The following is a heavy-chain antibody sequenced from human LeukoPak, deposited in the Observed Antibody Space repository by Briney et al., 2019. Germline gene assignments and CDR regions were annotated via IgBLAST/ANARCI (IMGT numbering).Heavy chain of an antibody. J-gene: IGHJ4*02. V-gene: IGHV3-23*01. CDR2: ISGSGGST. D-gene: IGHD3-10*01. Sequence: GGSLRLSCAASGFTFSSYSMNWVRQAPGKGLEWVSAISGSGGSTYYADSVKGRFTISRDNSKNTLYLQMNSLRAEDTAVYYCAKDSTSTMVRGVPTFDYWGQGTLVTVSS. CDR1: GFTFSSYS. CDR3: AKDSTSTMVRGVPTFDY.